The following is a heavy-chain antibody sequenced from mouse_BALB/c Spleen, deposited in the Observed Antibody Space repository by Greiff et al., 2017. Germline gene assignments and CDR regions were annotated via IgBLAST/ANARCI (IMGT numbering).Heavy chain of an antibody. Sequence: QVQLQQSGAELVKPGASVKLSCTASGFNIKDTYMHWVKQRPEQGLEWIGAIDPETGGTAYNQKFKGKATLTADKSSSTAYMELRSLTSEDSAVYYCTRLDYGLYWGQGTTLTVSS. CDR2: IDPETGGT. J-gene: IGHJ2*01. CDR3: TRLDYGLY. D-gene: IGHD1-1*02. V-gene: IGHV1-15*01. CDR1: GFNIKDTY.